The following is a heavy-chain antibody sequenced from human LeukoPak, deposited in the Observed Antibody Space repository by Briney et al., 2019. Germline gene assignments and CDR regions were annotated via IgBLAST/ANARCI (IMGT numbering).Heavy chain of an antibody. J-gene: IGHJ4*02. CDR2: IYYSGST. Sequence: SETLSLTCTVSGGSISSYYWSWIRQPPGKGLEWIGYIYYSGSTNYNPSLQSRVTISVDKSKNQFSLKLSSVTAANTAVYYCARVWYSSSWYVIDYWGQGTLVTVSS. CDR1: GGSISSYY. D-gene: IGHD6-13*01. V-gene: IGHV4-59*12. CDR3: ARVWYSSSWYVIDY.